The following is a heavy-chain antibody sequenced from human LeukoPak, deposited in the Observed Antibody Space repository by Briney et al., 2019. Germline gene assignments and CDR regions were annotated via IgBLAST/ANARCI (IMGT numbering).Heavy chain of an antibody. Sequence: GGSLRLSCAASGFTFSNYWMSWVRQAPGKGLEWVSAISGSGGSTYYADSVKGRFTISRDNSKNTLYLQMNSLRAEDTAVYYCAKGVMTTVTIADYWGQGTLVTVSS. J-gene: IGHJ4*02. V-gene: IGHV3-23*01. D-gene: IGHD4-17*01. CDR2: ISGSGGST. CDR3: AKGVMTTVTIADY. CDR1: GFTFSNYW.